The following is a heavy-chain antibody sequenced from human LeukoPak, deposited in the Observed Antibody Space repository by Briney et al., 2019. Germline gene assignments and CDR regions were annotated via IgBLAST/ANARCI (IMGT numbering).Heavy chain of an antibody. Sequence: GASVKVSCKASGYTFTSYGISWVRQAPGQGLEWMGWISAYNGNTNYAQKLQGRVTMTTDTSTSIAYMELRSLRSDDTAVYYCARFVDSSGWYRLYYYGMDVWGQGTTVTVSS. D-gene: IGHD6-19*01. CDR2: ISAYNGNT. V-gene: IGHV1-18*01. CDR3: ARFVDSSGWYRLYYYGMDV. CDR1: GYTFTSYG. J-gene: IGHJ6*02.